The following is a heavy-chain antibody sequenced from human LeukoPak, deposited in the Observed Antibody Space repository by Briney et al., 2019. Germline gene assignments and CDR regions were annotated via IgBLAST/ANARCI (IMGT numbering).Heavy chain of an antibody. V-gene: IGHV1-2*02. CDR1: GYTFTGYY. CDR3: ARDKSNYFYYYMDV. Sequence: GASVKVSCKASGYTFTGYYMHWVRQAPGQGLEWMGWINPNSGGTNYAQKFQGRVTMTRDTSISTAYMELSRLGSDDTAVYYCARDKSNYFYYYMDVWGKGTTVTVSS. CDR2: INPNSGGT. J-gene: IGHJ6*03.